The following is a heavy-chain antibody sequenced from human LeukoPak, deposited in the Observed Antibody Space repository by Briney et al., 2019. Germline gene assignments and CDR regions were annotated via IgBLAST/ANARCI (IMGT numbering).Heavy chain of an antibody. V-gene: IGHV1-46*01. J-gene: IGHJ4*02. CDR1: GCILSSYY. CDR2: INPSGGST. Sequence: ASVKVSCKASGCILSSYYMHWVRQAPGQGLEWMGIINPSGGSTDYAQKFQGRVTMTRDKSTSTVYMELNSLRSEDTALYYCARTYCGGDCNNRYFDYWGQGTLVTVSS. CDR3: ARTYCGGDCNNRYFDY. D-gene: IGHD2-21*02.